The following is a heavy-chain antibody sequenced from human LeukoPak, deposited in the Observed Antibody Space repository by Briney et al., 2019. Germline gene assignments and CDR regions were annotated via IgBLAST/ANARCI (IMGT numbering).Heavy chain of an antibody. CDR1: GFTFGSYS. D-gene: IGHD3-10*01. CDR3: ARGRVITMVRGVLVY. Sequence: GGSLRLSCAASGFTFGSYSMNWVRQAPGKGLEWVSYISSSSSTIYYADSVKGRFTISRDSAKNSLYLQMNSLRAEDTAVYYCARGRVITMVRGVLVYWGQGALVTVSS. V-gene: IGHV3-48*01. J-gene: IGHJ4*02. CDR2: ISSSSSTI.